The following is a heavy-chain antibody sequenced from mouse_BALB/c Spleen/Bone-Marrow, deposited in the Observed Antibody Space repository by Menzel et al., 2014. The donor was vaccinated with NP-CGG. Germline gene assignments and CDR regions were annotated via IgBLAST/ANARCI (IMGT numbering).Heavy chain of an antibody. V-gene: IGHV1-4*01. Sequence: QVQLQQSGAELARPGASVKMSCKASGYTFTSYTMHWAKQRPGQGLEWIGYINPSSGYTNYNQKFKDKETLTADKSSSPAYMQLSSLTSEDSAVYYCARGGNFDCWGQGTTLTVSS. CDR3: ARGGNFDC. D-gene: IGHD1-1*01. CDR1: GYTFTSYT. J-gene: IGHJ2*01. CDR2: INPSSGYT.